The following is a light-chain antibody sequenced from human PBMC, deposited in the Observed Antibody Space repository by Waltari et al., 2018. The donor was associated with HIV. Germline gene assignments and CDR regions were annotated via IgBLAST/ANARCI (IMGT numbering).Light chain of an antibody. CDR1: QSISSN. CDR3: QQYSNWPRT. V-gene: IGKV3-15*01. CDR2: AVF. J-gene: IGKJ1*01. Sequence: EVVMTQSPATLSVSPGDRATLSCRSSQSISSNLAWYQQKPGQPPRILIYAVFTSATGLAVRVSGSGSGTEFSLTISSLQSEDYAVYYCQQYSNWPRTFGQGTKVEIK.